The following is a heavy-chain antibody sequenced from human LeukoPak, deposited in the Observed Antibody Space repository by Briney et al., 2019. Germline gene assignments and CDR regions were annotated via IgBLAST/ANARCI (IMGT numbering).Heavy chain of an antibody. CDR3: ARLGFRGVDY. D-gene: IGHD3-16*01. CDR1: GGSISSSSYY. CDR2: IYYSGST. J-gene: IGHJ4*02. V-gene: IGHV4-39*07. Sequence: SETLSLTCTVSGGSISSSSYYWGWIRQPPGKGLEWIGSIYYSGSTYYNPSLKSRVTISVDTSKNQFSLKLSSVTAADTAVYYCARLGFRGVDYWGQGTLVTVSS.